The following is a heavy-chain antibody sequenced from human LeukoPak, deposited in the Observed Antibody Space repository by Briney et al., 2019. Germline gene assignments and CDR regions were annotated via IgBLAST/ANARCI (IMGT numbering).Heavy chain of an antibody. J-gene: IGHJ5*02. CDR1: GYTFTSYG. V-gene: IGHV1-18*01. Sequence: GASVKVSCKASGYTFTSYGISWVRQAPGQGLEWMGWISAYNGNTNYAQKLQGRVTMTTDTSTSTAYMELRSLRSDDTAVYYCARAPEGTYNWNDGWGWFGPWGQGTLVTVSS. CDR3: ARAPEGTYNWNDGWGWFGP. CDR2: ISAYNGNT. D-gene: IGHD1-1*01.